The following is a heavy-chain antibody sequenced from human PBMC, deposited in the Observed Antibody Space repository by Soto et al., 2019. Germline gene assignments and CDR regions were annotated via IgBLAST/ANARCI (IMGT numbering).Heavy chain of an antibody. Sequence: GGSLRLSCAASGFTFSSYAMSWVRQAPGKGLEWVSAISGSGGSTYYADSVKGRFTISRDNSKNTLYLQMNSLRAEDTAVYYCARLPNYYGSGSYSGNWFDPWGQGTLVTVSS. V-gene: IGHV3-23*01. CDR3: ARLPNYYGSGSYSGNWFDP. D-gene: IGHD3-10*01. CDR1: GFTFSSYA. CDR2: ISGSGGST. J-gene: IGHJ5*02.